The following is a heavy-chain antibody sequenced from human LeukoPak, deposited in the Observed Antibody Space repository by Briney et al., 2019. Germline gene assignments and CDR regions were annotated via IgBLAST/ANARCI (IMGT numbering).Heavy chain of an antibody. CDR3: AKDPSSPRSNCGGYCPTGY. CDR2: IRYDGSNK. CDR1: GFTFSSYG. D-gene: IGHD2-21*01. J-gene: IGHJ4*02. V-gene: IGHV3-30*02. Sequence: GGSLRLSCAASGFTFSSYGMHWVRQAPGKGLEGVAFIRYDGSNKYYADSVKGRFTIYRDSYKNKLYMQMNRLRAGDTAVYYCAKDPSSPRSNCGGYCPTGYWGQGTLVTVSS.